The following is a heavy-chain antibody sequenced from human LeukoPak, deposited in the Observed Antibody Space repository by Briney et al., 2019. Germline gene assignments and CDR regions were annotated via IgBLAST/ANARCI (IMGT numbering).Heavy chain of an antibody. V-gene: IGHV4-59*01. D-gene: IGHD5-24*01. CDR3: ARDGDGYNWGYFDY. CDR2: IYYSGST. CDR1: GGSIGSYY. Sequence: PSETLSLTCTVSGGSIGSYYWSWIRQPPGKGLEWIGYIYYSGSTNYNPSLKSRVTISVDTSKNQFSLKLSSVTAADTAVYYCARDGDGYNWGYFDYWGQGTLVTVSS. J-gene: IGHJ4*02.